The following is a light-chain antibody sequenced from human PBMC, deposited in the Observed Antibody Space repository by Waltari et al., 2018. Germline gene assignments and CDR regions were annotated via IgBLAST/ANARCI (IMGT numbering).Light chain of an antibody. CDR3: QEYDSLPVT. V-gene: IGKV1-5*03. CDR1: QSVKNN. Sequence: DIQLTQSPSTLSASVGDRVTITCRASQSVKNNLAWYQQKPGKAPKVLIHEASSLESGVPSRFSGSGFGTEFTLTISSLQPDDFATYYCQEYDSLPVTFGGGTKVEIK. CDR2: EAS. J-gene: IGKJ4*01.